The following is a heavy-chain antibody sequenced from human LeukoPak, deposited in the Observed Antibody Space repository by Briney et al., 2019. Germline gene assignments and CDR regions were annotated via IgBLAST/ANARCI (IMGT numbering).Heavy chain of an antibody. CDR2: IRSKANSYAT. CDR3: TRHFDGYNYVWDFDY. J-gene: IGHJ4*02. V-gene: IGHV3-73*01. Sequence: PGGSLRLSCAASGFTFSGSAMHWVRQASGKGLEWVGRIRSKANSYATAYAASVKGRLTISRDDSKNTAYLQMNSLKTEDTAVYYCTRHFDGYNYVWDFDYWGQGTLVTVSS. D-gene: IGHD5-24*01. CDR1: GFTFSGSA.